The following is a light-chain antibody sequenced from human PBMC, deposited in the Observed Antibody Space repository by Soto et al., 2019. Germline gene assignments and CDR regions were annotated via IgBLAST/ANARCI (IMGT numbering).Light chain of an antibody. V-gene: IGKV3-15*01. CDR1: KNVRTT. J-gene: IGKJ4*01. CDR3: QQYDNWPLS. CDR2: DAS. Sequence: EIVMTQSPATLSVSPGERATLSCRASKNVRTTLAWSHKKPGQAPRLLISDASTRATDIPARFSGSGSGTEFTLTITSLQSEDFSVYYCQQYDNWPLSFGGGTRVEIK.